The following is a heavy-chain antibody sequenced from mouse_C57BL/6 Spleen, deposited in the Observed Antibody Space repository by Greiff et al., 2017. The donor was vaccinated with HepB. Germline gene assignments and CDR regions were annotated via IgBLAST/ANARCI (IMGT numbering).Heavy chain of an antibody. CDR3: ARDRELYWYFDV. J-gene: IGHJ1*03. D-gene: IGHD3-3*01. Sequence: EVQLVESEGGLVQPGSSMKLSCTASGFTFSDYYMAWVRQVPEKGLEWVANINYDGSSTYYLDSLKSRFIISRDNAKNILYLQMSSLKSEDTATHYCARDRELYWYFDVWGTGTTVTVSS. CDR2: INYDGSST. CDR1: GFTFSDYY. V-gene: IGHV5-16*01.